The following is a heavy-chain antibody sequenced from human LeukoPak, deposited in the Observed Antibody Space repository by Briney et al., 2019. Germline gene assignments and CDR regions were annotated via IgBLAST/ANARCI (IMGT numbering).Heavy chain of an antibody. J-gene: IGHJ4*01. D-gene: IGHD3-10*01. CDR1: GFTFTNHW. CDR3: GRDAVLGSGSIDY. CDR2: IRGDGGET. V-gene: IGHV3-74*01. Sequence: PGGSLRLSRAASGFTFTNHWMHWVRQVPGKGLAWISRIRGDGGETNYADSVRGRSTTSRDNAKNLLYLQMDSLGAEDTAVYYCGRDAVLGSGSIDYWGHGVLVAVSS.